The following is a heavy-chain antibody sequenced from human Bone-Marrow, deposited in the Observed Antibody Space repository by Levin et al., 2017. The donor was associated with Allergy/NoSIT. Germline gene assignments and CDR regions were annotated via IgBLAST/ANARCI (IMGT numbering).Heavy chain of an antibody. Sequence: GESLKISCAASGFTFSSYWMSWVRQAPGKGLEWVANIKEDGTDKYYVDSVKGRFTISRDNAKNLLYLQMNSLRAEDTAVYYCAIFFYGDYDYWGQGTLVTVSS. CDR3: AIFFYGDYDY. V-gene: IGHV3-7*01. CDR2: IKEDGTDK. D-gene: IGHD4-17*01. CDR1: GFTFSSYW. J-gene: IGHJ4*02.